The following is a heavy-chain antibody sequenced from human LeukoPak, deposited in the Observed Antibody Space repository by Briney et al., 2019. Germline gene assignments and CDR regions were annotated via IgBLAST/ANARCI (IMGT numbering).Heavy chain of an antibody. V-gene: IGHV4-59*01. Sequence: SETLSLTCTVSGGSIRRYYWSWIRQPPGKGLEWLGYIHYSGSTNYNPSLKSRVTISVDTSKNQFSLKLSSVTAADTALYYCARATAGTGYYFDYWGQGTLVTVSS. D-gene: IGHD6-13*01. CDR3: ARATAGTGYYFDY. CDR1: GGSIRRYY. CDR2: IHYSGST. J-gene: IGHJ4*02.